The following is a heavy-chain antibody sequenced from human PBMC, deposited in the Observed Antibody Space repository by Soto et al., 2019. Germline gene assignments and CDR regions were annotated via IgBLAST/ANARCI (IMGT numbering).Heavy chain of an antibody. CDR3: ARVSRITIFGVVIRYYYGMDV. CDR1: GFTFSSYS. V-gene: IGHV3-21*01. D-gene: IGHD3-3*01. Sequence: GGSLRLSCAASGFTFSSYSMNWVRQAPGKGLEWVSSISSSSSYIYYADSVKGRFTISRDNAKNSLYLQMNSLRAEDTAVYYCARVSRITIFGVVIRYYYGMDVWGQGXTGTVSS. J-gene: IGHJ6*02. CDR2: ISSSSSYI.